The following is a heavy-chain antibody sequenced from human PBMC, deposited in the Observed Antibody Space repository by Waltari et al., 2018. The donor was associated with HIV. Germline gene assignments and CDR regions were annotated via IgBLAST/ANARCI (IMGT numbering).Heavy chain of an antibody. CDR1: GGPISSSSYY. D-gene: IGHD2-8*01. CDR3: ARADIVLMVYAPHFDY. CDR2: IYYSGST. J-gene: IGHJ4*02. V-gene: IGHV4-39*01. Sequence: QLQLQESGPGLVKPSETLSLTCTVSGGPISSSSYYWGWIRQPPGKGLEWIGRIYYSGSTYYNPSLKRRVTIAVDTSKNQFSLKLSSVTAADTAVYYCARADIVLMVYAPHFDYWGQGTLVTVSS.